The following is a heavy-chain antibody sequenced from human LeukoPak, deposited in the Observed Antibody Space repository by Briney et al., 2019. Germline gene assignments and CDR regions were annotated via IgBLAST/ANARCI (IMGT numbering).Heavy chain of an antibody. CDR3: ARDLSFGSNWFDP. Sequence: GGSLRLSCAASGFTFSSYSTNWVRQAPGKGLEWVSYISTGSSTIYYADSVKGRFTISRDNAKNSLYLQMNSLRAEDTAVYYCARDLSFGSNWFDPWGQGTLVTVSS. V-gene: IGHV3-48*01. J-gene: IGHJ5*02. CDR2: ISTGSSTI. CDR1: GFTFSSYS. D-gene: IGHD5-18*01.